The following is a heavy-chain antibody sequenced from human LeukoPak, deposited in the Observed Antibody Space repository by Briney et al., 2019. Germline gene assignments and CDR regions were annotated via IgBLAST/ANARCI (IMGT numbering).Heavy chain of an antibody. J-gene: IGHJ6*03. Sequence: SETLSLTCTVSGGSISSYYWSWIRQPAGKGLEWIGRIYTTGSTNYDPSLESRVTISVDKSENQFSLKLTSVTAADTAVYYCAGDAGTGTTGNYYYYMDVWGKGTTVTVSS. CDR3: AGDAGTGTTGNYYYYMDV. V-gene: IGHV4-4*07. D-gene: IGHD1-7*01. CDR1: GGSISSYY. CDR2: IYTTGST.